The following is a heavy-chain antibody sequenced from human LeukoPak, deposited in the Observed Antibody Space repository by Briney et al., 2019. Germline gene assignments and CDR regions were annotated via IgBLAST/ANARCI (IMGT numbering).Heavy chain of an antibody. CDR2: IYYSGST. Sequence: SETLSLTCTVSGGSISSGGYYWSWIRQPPGKGLEWIGYIYYSGSTYYNPSLKSRVTISVDTSKNQFSLKLSSVTAADTAVYYYARGTVDTAMAFDFWGQGTLVTVSS. V-gene: IGHV4-31*03. CDR3: ARGTVDTAMAFDF. CDR1: GGSISSGGYY. D-gene: IGHD5-18*01. J-gene: IGHJ4*02.